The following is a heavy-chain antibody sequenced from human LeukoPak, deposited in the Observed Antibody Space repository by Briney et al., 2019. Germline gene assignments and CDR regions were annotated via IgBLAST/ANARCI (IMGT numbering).Heavy chain of an antibody. Sequence: ASVKVSCKASGYTFTSYYMHWVRQAPGQGLEWMGWISAYNGNTNYAQKLQGRVTMTTDTSTSTAYMELRSLRSDDTAVYYCARKATVTTMENYYYGMDVWGQGTTVTVSS. CDR2: ISAYNGNT. CDR3: ARKATVTTMENYYYGMDV. CDR1: GYTFTSYY. V-gene: IGHV1-18*04. J-gene: IGHJ6*02. D-gene: IGHD4-11*01.